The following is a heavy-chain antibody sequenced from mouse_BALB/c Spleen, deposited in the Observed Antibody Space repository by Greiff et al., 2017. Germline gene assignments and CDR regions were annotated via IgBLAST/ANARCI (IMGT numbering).Heavy chain of an antibody. Sequence: EVMLVESGPELVKPGASVKIPCKASGYTFTDYNMDWVKQSHGKSLEWIGDINPNNGGTIYNQKFKGKATLTVDKSSSTAYMELRSLTSEDTAVYYCARWRSSWFAYWGQGTLVTVSA. CDR3: ARWRSSWFAY. J-gene: IGHJ3*01. CDR1: GYTFTDYN. V-gene: IGHV1-18*01. CDR2: INPNNGGT.